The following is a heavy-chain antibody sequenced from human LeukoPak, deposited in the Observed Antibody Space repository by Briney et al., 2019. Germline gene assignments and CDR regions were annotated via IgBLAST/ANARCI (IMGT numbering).Heavy chain of an antibody. CDR1: GGSFSGYY. D-gene: IGHD1-26*01. Sequence: SETLSLTCAVYGGSFSGYYWSWIRQPPGKGLEWIGYIYYSGSTYYNPSLKSRVTISVDTSKNQFSLKLSSVTAADTAVYYCARGSGSYYGYWGQGTLVTVSS. V-gene: IGHV4-30-4*01. CDR3: ARGSGSYYGY. CDR2: IYYSGST. J-gene: IGHJ4*02.